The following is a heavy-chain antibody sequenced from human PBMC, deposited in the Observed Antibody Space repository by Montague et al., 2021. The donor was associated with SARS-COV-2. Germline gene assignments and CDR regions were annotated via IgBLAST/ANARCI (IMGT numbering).Heavy chain of an antibody. CDR3: ARDLTYGSGRSYYYYGMDV. Sequence: LRLSCAASGFAVSSNYMSWVRQAPGKGLEWVSVIYSGGSTYYADSVKGRFTISRHKSKNTLYLQMNSLRAEDTAVYYCARDLTYGSGRSYYYYGMDVWGQGTTVTVSS. CDR1: GFAVSSNY. V-gene: IGHV3-53*04. J-gene: IGHJ6*02. CDR2: IYSGGST. D-gene: IGHD3-10*01.